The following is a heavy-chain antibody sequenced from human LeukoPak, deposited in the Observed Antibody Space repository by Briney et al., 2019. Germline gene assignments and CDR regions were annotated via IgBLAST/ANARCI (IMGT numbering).Heavy chain of an antibody. CDR2: IYFSGST. D-gene: IGHD1-26*01. Sequence: PSETLSLNCAVSGGSISSSNWWSWVRQPPGKGLEWIGEIYFSGSTNYNPSLKSRVTISVDRSKNQFSLKLSSVTAADTAVYYCARESGSYREARWFDPWGQGTLVTVSS. J-gene: IGHJ5*02. CDR1: GGSISSSNW. V-gene: IGHV4-4*02. CDR3: ARESGSYREARWFDP.